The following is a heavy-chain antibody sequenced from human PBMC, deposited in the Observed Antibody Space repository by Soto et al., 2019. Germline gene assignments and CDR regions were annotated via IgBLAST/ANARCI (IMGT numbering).Heavy chain of an antibody. CDR1: GYTFTSYY. Sequence: QVQLVQSGAEVKKPGASVKASCKASGYTFTSYYIHWVRQAPGQGLEWMGIFNPTGDTASYAQKLQGRVTMTRDTSTGTAYMELGSLRSEDTAVYYCARGGRIVDTGIGYYHYHAMDVWGQGTTVTVS. CDR3: ARGGRIVDTGIGYYHYHAMDV. CDR2: FNPTGDTA. D-gene: IGHD5-18*01. J-gene: IGHJ6*02. V-gene: IGHV1-46*01.